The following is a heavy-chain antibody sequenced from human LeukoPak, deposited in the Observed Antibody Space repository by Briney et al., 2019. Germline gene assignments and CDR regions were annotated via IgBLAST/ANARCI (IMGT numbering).Heavy chain of an antibody. CDR1: GYTFTGYY. V-gene: IGHV1-2*02. J-gene: IGHJ4*02. Sequence: GASVKVSCKASGYTFTGYYMHWVRQAPGQGLEWMGWINPNSGGTNYAQKFQGRVTMTRDTSTSTVYMELSSLRSEDTAVYYCARDHQWVFDYWGQGTLVTV. D-gene: IGHD1-26*01. CDR3: ARDHQWVFDY. CDR2: INPNSGGT.